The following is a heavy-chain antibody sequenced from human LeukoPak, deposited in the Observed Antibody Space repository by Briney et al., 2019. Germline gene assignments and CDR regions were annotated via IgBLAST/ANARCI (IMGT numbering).Heavy chain of an antibody. CDR2: LSGSGGIT. V-gene: IGHV3-23*01. J-gene: IGHJ6*02. CDR1: GFTFSSYA. CDR3: TKGRDFYYGMDV. Sequence: GGSLRVSCAASGFTFSSYAMTWVRQAPGKGLEWVSGLSGSGGITYYADSVKGRFTISRDNSKNTLYLQLNSLRAEDTAVYYCTKGRDFYYGMDVWGQGTTVTVSS.